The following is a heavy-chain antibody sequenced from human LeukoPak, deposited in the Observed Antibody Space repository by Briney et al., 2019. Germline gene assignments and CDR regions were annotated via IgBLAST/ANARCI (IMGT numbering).Heavy chain of an antibody. D-gene: IGHD5-24*01. V-gene: IGHV3-23*01. CDR2: ISGSGGSA. Sequence: GGSLRLSCAASGFTFSSYAMSWVRQAPGKGLEWVSAISGSGGSAYYADSVKGRFTISRDNSKNTLYLQMNSLRAEGTAVYYCAKGLGRWLQSMGTFDYWGQGTLVTVSS. CDR3: AKGLGRWLQSMGTFDY. J-gene: IGHJ4*02. CDR1: GFTFSSYA.